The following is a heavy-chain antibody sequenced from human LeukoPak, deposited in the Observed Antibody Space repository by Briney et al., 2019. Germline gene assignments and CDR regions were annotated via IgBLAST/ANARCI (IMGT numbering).Heavy chain of an antibody. J-gene: IGHJ4*02. CDR1: GFTFSSYG. D-gene: IGHD1-1*01. Sequence: PGGSLRLSCAASGFTFSSYGMHWVRQAPGKGLEWVAFIRYDGSNKYYADSVKGRFTISRDNSKNTLYLQMNSLRAEDTAVYCCAKPHNWNFGYWGQGTLVTVSS. CDR3: AKPHNWNFGY. V-gene: IGHV3-30*02. CDR2: IRYDGSNK.